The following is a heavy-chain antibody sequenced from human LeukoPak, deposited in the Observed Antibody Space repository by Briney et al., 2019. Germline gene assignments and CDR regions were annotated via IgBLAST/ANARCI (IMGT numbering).Heavy chain of an antibody. Sequence: SETLSLTCTVSGGSISSGAHYWSWIRQHPGKGLEWIGYINYSGNTYYNPSLKSRVTISADTSKNQFSLKVTSVTAADTAVYYCARGGSGEGYWGQGTLVTVSS. CDR3: ARGGSGEGY. CDR2: INYSGNT. CDR1: GGSISSGAHY. V-gene: IGHV4-31*03. D-gene: IGHD3-10*01. J-gene: IGHJ4*02.